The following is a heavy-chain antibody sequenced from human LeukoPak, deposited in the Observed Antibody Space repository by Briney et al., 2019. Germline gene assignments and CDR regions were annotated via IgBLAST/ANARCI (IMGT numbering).Heavy chain of an antibody. CDR3: AKDMRPSPSGLVIDY. CDR2: LSWISGSI. Sequence: GGSLRLSCAASGFTFEDDAMHWVRQAPGKGLVGGSGLSWISGSIGYADSVKGRFTISRDNAKHSLYLQMNSLRAEDMALYYCAKDMRPSPSGLVIDYWGQGTLVTVSS. V-gene: IGHV3-9*03. D-gene: IGHD3-9*01. CDR1: GFTFEDDA. J-gene: IGHJ4*02.